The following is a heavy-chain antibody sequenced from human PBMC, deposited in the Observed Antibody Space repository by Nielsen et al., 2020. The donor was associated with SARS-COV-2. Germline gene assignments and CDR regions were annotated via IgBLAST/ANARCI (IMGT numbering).Heavy chain of an antibody. CDR2: IFHGGST. Sequence: SETLSLTCTVSGGSITSHAWWSWVRQPPGKGLEWIGHIFHGGSTTYSPSLMSRVTMSVDKPSNQFPLKLTSVTAADTAVYYFARLSGYCDTSDCFAADSWGHGTLVTVPS. CDR3: ARLSGYCDTSDCFAADS. V-gene: IGHV4-4*02. CDR1: GGSITSHAW. J-gene: IGHJ5*01. D-gene: IGHD2-15*01.